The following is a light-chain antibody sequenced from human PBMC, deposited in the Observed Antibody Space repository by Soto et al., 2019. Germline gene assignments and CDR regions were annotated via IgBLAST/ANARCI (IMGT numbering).Light chain of an antibody. Sequence: EIVLTQSPATLSLSPGERATLSCRASPSVSSYLAWSQTKPGQAPRLLIYDASNRATGIPARFSGSGSGTDFTLTISSLEPEDFAIYYCQQRSNWPPVTFGGGTKVEIK. V-gene: IGKV3-11*01. CDR2: DAS. J-gene: IGKJ4*01. CDR1: PSVSSY. CDR3: QQRSNWPPVT.